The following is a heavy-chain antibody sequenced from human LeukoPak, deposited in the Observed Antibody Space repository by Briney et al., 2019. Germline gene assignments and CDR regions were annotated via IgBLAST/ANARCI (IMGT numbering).Heavy chain of an antibody. CDR3: ARNHTGYFDP. D-gene: IGHD5-18*01. CDR2: INHSGST. Sequence: PSETLSLTCAVYSGSFSGYSWSWIRQPPGKGLEWIGEINHSGSTNYSPSLKSRVTISVDTSSSQLSLSLSSVTAADTAVYYCARNHTGYFDPWGQGTLVTVSS. J-gene: IGHJ5*02. V-gene: IGHV4-34*01. CDR1: SGSFSGYS.